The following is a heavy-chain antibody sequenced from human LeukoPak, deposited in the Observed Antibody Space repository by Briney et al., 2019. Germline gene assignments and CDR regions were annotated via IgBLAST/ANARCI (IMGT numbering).Heavy chain of an antibody. D-gene: IGHD2-15*01. CDR3: ARQECNGGSCYSRAIWFDP. CDR2: IYHTGTT. V-gene: IGHV4-4*02. J-gene: IGHJ5*02. CDR1: GGSISSSNW. Sequence: PSRTLSLTCAVSGGSISSSNWWSWVRQPPGKGLAWIGSIYHTGTTYYSPSLKSRVTISVHTSKNQFSLKLSSVTAADTAVYYCARQECNGGSCYSRAIWFDPWGQGTLVTVSS.